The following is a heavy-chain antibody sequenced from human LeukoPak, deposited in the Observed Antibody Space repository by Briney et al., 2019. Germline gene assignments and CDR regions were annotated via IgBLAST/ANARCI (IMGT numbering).Heavy chain of an antibody. D-gene: IGHD2-21*01. V-gene: IGHV3-9*01. CDR3: AKDTVFPTNAFDI. CDR2: ISWNSGSI. J-gene: IGHJ3*02. Sequence: PGGSLRLSCAASGFTFDDYAMHWVRQAPGKGLEWVSGISWNSGSIGYADSVKGRFTITRDNAKNSLYLQMNSLRAEDTALYYCAKDTVFPTNAFDIWGQGTMVTVSS. CDR1: GFTFDDYA.